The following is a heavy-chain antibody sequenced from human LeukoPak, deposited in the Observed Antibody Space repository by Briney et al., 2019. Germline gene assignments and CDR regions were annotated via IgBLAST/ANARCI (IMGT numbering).Heavy chain of an antibody. CDR3: AREGFPPKISDFWSGLGPYYYYGMDV. V-gene: IGHV1-46*01. Sequence: ASVKVSCKASGYTFTRYYMHWVRQAPGQGLEWMGIINLSGGSTSYKQKLQGRVTMTRDTSTSTVYMELSSLRSEDTAVYYCAREGFPPKISDFWSGLGPYYYYGMDVWGQGTTVTVSS. J-gene: IGHJ6*02. CDR2: INLSGGST. D-gene: IGHD3-3*01. CDR1: GYTFTRYY.